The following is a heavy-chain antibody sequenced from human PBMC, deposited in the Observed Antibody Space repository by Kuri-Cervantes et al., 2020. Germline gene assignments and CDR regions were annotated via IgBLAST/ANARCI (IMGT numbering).Heavy chain of an antibody. CDR1: GFTFSSYG. V-gene: IGHV3-33*01. J-gene: IGHJ3*02. CDR2: LWYDGSNN. D-gene: IGHD3-10*01. CDR3: TRAYYYGSGTLDAFDI. Sequence: GGSLRLSWAASGFTFSSYGMHWVRQAPGKGLGWVAVLWYDGSNNYYADSVKGRFTISRDNSKNTLYLQMNSLKTEDTAVYYCTRAYYYGSGTLDAFDIWGQGTMVTVSS.